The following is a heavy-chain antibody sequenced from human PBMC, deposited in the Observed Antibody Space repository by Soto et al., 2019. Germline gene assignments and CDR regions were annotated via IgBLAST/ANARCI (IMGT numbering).Heavy chain of an antibody. CDR3: ARDRVAGIWGDAFDI. CDR2: INPYNANV. V-gene: IGHV1-18*04. J-gene: IGHJ3*02. Sequence: QVQLVQSGAAGKKPGASVKVSCKTSGYTFTNHGINWVRQAPGQGLEWMGWINPYNANVNYAQKLQGRVTMTTDTSTSTAYMDLRSLTSDDTSVYYCARDRVAGIWGDAFDIWGQGTMVTVSS. D-gene: IGHD3-16*01. CDR1: GYTFTNHG.